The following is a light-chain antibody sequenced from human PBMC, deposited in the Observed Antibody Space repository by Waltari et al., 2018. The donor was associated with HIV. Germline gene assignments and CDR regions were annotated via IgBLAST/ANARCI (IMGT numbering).Light chain of an antibody. Sequence: SYELTQPPSVSVSPGQTARNTCPGDALPKQYAYWYQQKPGQAPVRVIYKDSERPSGIPERFSGSSSGTTVTLTISGVQAEDEADYYCQSADSSGTYWVFGGGTKLTVL. V-gene: IGLV3-25*03. J-gene: IGLJ3*02. CDR3: QSADSSGTYWV. CDR2: KDS. CDR1: ALPKQY.